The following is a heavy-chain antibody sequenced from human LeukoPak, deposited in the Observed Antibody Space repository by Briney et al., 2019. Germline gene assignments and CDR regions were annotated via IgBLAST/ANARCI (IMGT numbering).Heavy chain of an antibody. J-gene: IGHJ6*02. CDR2: IYYSGST. V-gene: IGHV4-59*08. D-gene: IGHD5-24*01. CDR1: GGSISSYY. CDR3: ARTLGEWLQKSPQAYYYYYYGMDV. Sequence: SETLSLTCTVSGGSISSYYWSWIRQPPGKGLEWIGYIYYSGSTNYNPSLKSRVTISVDTSKNQFSLKLSSVTAADTAVYYCARTLGEWLQKSPQAYYYYYYGMDVWGQGTTVTVSS.